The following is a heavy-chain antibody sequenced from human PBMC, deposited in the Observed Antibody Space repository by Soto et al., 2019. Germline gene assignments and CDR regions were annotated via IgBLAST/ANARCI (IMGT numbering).Heavy chain of an antibody. Sequence: LGESLKISCRGSGYTFTNYWIGWVRQMPGKGLEWMGIIYPGDPDTTYSPSFQGQVTISADKSINTAYLQWSSLKTSDTAMYYCARQFNFDFWGQGTLVTVSS. CDR3: ARQFNFDF. CDR1: GYTFTNYW. J-gene: IGHJ4*02. V-gene: IGHV5-51*01. CDR2: IYPGDPDT.